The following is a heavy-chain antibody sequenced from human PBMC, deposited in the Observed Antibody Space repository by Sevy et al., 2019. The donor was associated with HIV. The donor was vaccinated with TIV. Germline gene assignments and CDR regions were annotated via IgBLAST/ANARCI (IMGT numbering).Heavy chain of an antibody. CDR2: IYSGGST. CDR3: ARVNCSGGSCYYYYGMDV. J-gene: IGHJ6*02. Sequence: GGSLRLSCAASGFTVSSNYMSWVRQAPGKGLEWVSVIYSGGSTFYADSVKGRFTISRDNSKNTLFLQMNSRRAEDTAVYYCARVNCSGGSCYYYYGMDVWGQGTTVTVSS. V-gene: IGHV3-53*01. D-gene: IGHD2-15*01. CDR1: GFTVSSNY.